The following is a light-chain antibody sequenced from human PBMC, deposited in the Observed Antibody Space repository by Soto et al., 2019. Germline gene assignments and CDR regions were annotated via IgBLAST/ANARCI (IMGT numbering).Light chain of an antibody. Sequence: QSALTQPASVSGSPGQSITISCTGTSSDVGSYNLVSWYQHHPGKAPKLIIYEGSRRPSGVSHRFSDSKSGNTASLTISGLQAEDEADYYCCSYAGSLYVFGTGTKLTVL. V-gene: IGLV2-23*01. CDR3: CSYAGSLYV. CDR1: SSDVGSYNL. J-gene: IGLJ1*01. CDR2: EGS.